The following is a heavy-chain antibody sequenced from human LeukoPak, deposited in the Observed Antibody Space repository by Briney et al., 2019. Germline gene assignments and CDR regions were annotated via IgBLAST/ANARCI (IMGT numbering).Heavy chain of an antibody. CDR3: ARFNRVYFDY. V-gene: IGHV3-74*01. J-gene: IGHJ4*02. CDR2: INSDGSSR. D-gene: IGHD3-10*01. CDR1: GFTFSSYR. Sequence: GGSLRLSCAASGFTFSSYRMHWVRHAPGKRLVWVSRINSDGSSRSYADSVKGRLTISRDNAKNSLYLQMNSLRAEDTAVYYCARFNRVYFDYWGQGTLVTVSS.